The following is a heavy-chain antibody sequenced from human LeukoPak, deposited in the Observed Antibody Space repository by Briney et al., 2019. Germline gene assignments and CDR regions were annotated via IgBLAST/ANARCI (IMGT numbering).Heavy chain of an antibody. D-gene: IGHD3-16*01. CDR2: ITISSSII. Sequence: GGSLRLSCAASGSSFSDYSMNWVRQAPGKGLEWVSSITISSSIIYYADSVEGRFTISRDNAKNSLFLQMNSLRAEDTAVYYCARDLSDDYSLDYWGQGTLVSVSS. CDR1: GSSFSDYS. J-gene: IGHJ4*02. CDR3: ARDLSDDYSLDY. V-gene: IGHV3-21*01.